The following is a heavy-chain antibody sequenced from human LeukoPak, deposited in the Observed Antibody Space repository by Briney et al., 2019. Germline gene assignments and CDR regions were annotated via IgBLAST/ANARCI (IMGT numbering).Heavy chain of an antibody. V-gene: IGHV1-69*04. CDR2: IIPIFGIA. CDR1: GGTFSSYA. CDR3: ARSGCSNTSCYPYNNWFDP. D-gene: IGHD2-2*01. J-gene: IGHJ5*02. Sequence: ASVKVSCKASGGTFSSYAISWVRQAPGQGLEWMGRIIPIFGIANYAQKFQGRVTITADKSTSTAYMELSSLRSEDTAVYYCARSGCSNTSCYPYNNWFDPWGQGTLVTVSS.